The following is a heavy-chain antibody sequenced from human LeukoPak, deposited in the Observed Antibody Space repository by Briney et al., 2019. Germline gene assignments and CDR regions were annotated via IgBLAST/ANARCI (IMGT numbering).Heavy chain of an antibody. D-gene: IGHD3-22*01. V-gene: IGHV4-59*01. Sequence: SETLSLTCTVSGGSISSYYWSWIRQPPGKGLEWIGYIYYSGSTNYNPSLKSRVTISVDTSKNQFSLKLSSVTAADTAVYYCARSEVTYYYDSSGYSNAFDIWGQGTMVTVSS. CDR2: IYYSGST. CDR3: ARSEVTYYYDSSGYSNAFDI. CDR1: GGSISSYY. J-gene: IGHJ3*02.